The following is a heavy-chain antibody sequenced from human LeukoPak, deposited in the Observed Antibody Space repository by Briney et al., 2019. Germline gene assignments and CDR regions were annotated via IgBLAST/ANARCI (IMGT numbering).Heavy chain of an antibody. J-gene: IGHJ4*02. CDR3: AKDSRVLLWFGEPYFDY. D-gene: IGHD3-10*01. CDR2: ISGSGGST. CDR1: GFTFSSYA. Sequence: GGSLRLSCAASGFTFSSYAMSWVRQAPGKGLEWVSAISGSGGSTYYADSVKGRFTISRDNSKNTLYLQMNSLRAEDTAVYYCAKDSRVLLWFGEPYFDYWGQGTLVTVSS. V-gene: IGHV3-23*01.